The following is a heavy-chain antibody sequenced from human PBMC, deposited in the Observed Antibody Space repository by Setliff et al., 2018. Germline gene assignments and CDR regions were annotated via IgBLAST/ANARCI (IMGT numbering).Heavy chain of an antibody. CDR3: ARVDNFWSGPIDY. J-gene: IGHJ4*02. Sequence: PSETLSLTCTVSGGSISSSSYYWGWIRQPPGKGLEWIGEINHSGSTNYNPSLKSRVTISVDTSKNQFSLKLSSVTAADTAVYYCARVDNFWSGPIDYWGQGTRGTVSS. V-gene: IGHV4-39*07. CDR1: GGSISSSSYY. D-gene: IGHD3-3*01. CDR2: INHSGST.